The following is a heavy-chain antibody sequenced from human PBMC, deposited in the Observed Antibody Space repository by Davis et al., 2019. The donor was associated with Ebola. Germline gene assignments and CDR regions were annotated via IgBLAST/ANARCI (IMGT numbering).Heavy chain of an antibody. V-gene: IGHV1-18*01. CDR1: GYSFTDDG. CDR2: ISTYNGNT. D-gene: IGHD3-3*01. CDR3: ARARFLEWGLDY. J-gene: IGHJ4*02. Sequence: ASVKVSCKASGYSFTDDGISWVRQAPGQGLEWMGWISTYNGNTNYAQKVQGRITMTTDTSTSTAYMELRSLRSDDTAVYYCARARFLEWGLDYWGQGTLVTVSS.